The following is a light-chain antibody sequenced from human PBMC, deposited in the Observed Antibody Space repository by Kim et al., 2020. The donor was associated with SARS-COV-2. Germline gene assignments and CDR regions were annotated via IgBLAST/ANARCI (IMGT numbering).Light chain of an antibody. CDR2: EVS. V-gene: IGLV2-23*02. CDR1: RSYVGTYNP. Sequence: SITLPFTETRSYVGTYNPVSWYQQHPSKPPKLKIYEVSKRASGVSNRFSGSKSGNTASLTISGLQAEDEADYYCCSYAGSSTFEVFGTGTKVTVL. J-gene: IGLJ1*01. CDR3: CSYAGSSTFEV.